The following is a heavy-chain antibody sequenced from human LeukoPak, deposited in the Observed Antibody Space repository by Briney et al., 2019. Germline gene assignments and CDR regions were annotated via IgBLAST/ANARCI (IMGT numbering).Heavy chain of an antibody. D-gene: IGHD3-22*01. CDR1: GDSMSSSNYY. CDR3: ARVGYYDSSGYYEFDP. V-gene: IGHV4-39*07. J-gene: IGHJ5*02. Sequence: TSETLSLTCTVSGDSMSSSNYYWAWIRQPPGKGLEWIGTIYYSGSTYYNPSLNSRVTISADTSKNQFSLKLSSVTAADTAVYYCARVGYYDSSGYYEFDPWGQGTLVTVSS. CDR2: IYYSGST.